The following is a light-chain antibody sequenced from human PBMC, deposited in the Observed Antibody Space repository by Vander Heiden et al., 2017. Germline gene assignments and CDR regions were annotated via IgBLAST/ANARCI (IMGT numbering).Light chain of an antibody. J-gene: IGLJ2*01. CDR1: SANLGRYY. CDR2: WND. CDR3: AAWHDRLSPPGV. Sequence: QSVLPQPPSASGTPGQRVTIHCSGSSANLGRYYVYWAQQLPGPAPKLLTYWNDRRLSGVPVRSSGSKSCSSASLAISGLPSEDEADYYCAAWHDRLSPPGVFGGGTKLTVL. V-gene: IGLV1-47*01.